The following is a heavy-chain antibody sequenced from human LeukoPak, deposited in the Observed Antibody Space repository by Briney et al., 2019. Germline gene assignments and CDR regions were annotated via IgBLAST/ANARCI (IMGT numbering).Heavy chain of an antibody. CDR1: GFTFSDYY. Sequence: GGSLRLSCAASGFTFSDYYMSWIRQAPGKGLEWVSYISSSGTTIYYADSVKGRFTISRDNAKNSLYLQMNSLRAEDTAVYYCARDLTTVTTVDYWGQGTLVTVSS. D-gene: IGHD4-11*01. J-gene: IGHJ4*02. CDR3: ARDLTTVTTVDY. CDR2: ISSSGTTI. V-gene: IGHV3-11*04.